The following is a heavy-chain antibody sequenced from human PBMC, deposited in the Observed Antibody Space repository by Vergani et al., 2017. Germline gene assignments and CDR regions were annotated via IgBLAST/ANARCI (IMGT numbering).Heavy chain of an antibody. V-gene: IGHV1-2*04. D-gene: IGHD6-6*01. CDR3: AIDSSAMFYISSPSFDC. CDR1: GYTFTGNY. CDR2: YNPNSGGA. Sequence: QVQLVQSGAEVKKPGASVKVSCKAAGYTFTGNYMHGVRQAPGQGLEGRGWYNPNSGGANEAQKFQGWVTMTMDTSSSTDYMELSRLRSDYTAVYYCAIDSSAMFYISSPSFDCWGEGSLVTVSS. J-gene: IGHJ4*02.